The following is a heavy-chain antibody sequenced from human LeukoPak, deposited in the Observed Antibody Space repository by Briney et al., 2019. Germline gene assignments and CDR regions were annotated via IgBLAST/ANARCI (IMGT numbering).Heavy chain of an antibody. Sequence: SETLSLTCAVYGGSFSGYYWSWIGQPPGKGLEWIWEINHSGSTNYNPSLKSRVTISVDTSKNQFSLKLSSVTAADTAVYYCARHRGYSYGPDYWGQGTLVTVSS. CDR3: ARHRGYSYGPDY. J-gene: IGHJ4*02. CDR1: GGSFSGYY. CDR2: INHSGST. V-gene: IGHV4-34*01. D-gene: IGHD5-18*01.